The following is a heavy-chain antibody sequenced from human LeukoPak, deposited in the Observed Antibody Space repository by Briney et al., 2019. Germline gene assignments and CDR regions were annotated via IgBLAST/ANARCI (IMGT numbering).Heavy chain of an antibody. CDR1: GFTSSSYE. CDR2: ISRGGSTI. J-gene: IGHJ4*02. D-gene: IGHD3-9*01. Sequence: GSLRLSCAASGFTSSSYEMNWVRQAPGKGLGGVSYISRGGSTIYYADSVKGRFTISRDNAKNSLYLQMDSLRAEGTAVYYCLNCDWLSGVSSVGDYWGQGTRVTVSS. V-gene: IGHV3-48*03. CDR3: LNCDWLSGVSSVGDY.